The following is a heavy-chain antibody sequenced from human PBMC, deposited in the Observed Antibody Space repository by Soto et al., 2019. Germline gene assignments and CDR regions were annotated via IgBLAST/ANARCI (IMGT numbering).Heavy chain of an antibody. D-gene: IGHD3-22*01. Sequence: EVQLVESGGGLVQPGRSLRLSCAASGFTFDDYAMHWVRQAPGKGLEWVSGISWNSGSIGYADSVKGRFTISRDNANTSLYLQMNSLRAEDTALYYCAKGEGSSGYFSLFDYWGQGTLVTVSS. V-gene: IGHV3-9*01. CDR3: AKGEGSSGYFSLFDY. J-gene: IGHJ4*02. CDR1: GFTFDDYA. CDR2: ISWNSGSI.